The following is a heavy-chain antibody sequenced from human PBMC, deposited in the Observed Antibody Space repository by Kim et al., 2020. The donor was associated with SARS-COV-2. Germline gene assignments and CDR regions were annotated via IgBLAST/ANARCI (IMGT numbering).Heavy chain of an antibody. CDR2: ISGSSSFM. J-gene: IGHJ4*02. D-gene: IGHD2-21*02. V-gene: IGHV3-48*02. CDR1: GFTFSSYS. Sequence: LSLTCATSGFTFSSYSMNWVRQAPGKGLEWVSYISGSSSFMYYADSVKGRFTISRDNAKNSLYLQMNSLRDDDTAVYYCARDRGPYCGGVCYASIGYWGQGTLVTVSS. CDR3: ARDRGPYCGGVCYASIGY.